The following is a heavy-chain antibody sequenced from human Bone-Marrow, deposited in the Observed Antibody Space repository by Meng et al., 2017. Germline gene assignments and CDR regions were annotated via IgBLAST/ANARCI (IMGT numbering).Heavy chain of an antibody. CDR3: ARNVGGVGIDY. CDR2: IYSGGST. J-gene: IGHJ4*02. Sequence: VQLVETGGRSTQQCGSLIHPGAASGFTVSSNYMSWVRQAPGKGLEWVSVIYSGGSTYYADSVKGRFTISRDNAKNSLYLQMNSLRAEDTAVYYCARNVGGVGIDYWGQGTLVTVSS. CDR1: GFTVSSNY. D-gene: IGHD1-26*01. V-gene: IGHV3-53*02.